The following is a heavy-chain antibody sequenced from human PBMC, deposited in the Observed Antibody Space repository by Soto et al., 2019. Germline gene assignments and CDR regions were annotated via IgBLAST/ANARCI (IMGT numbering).Heavy chain of an antibody. J-gene: IGHJ4*02. CDR3: AKDLRPDGRYDLDY. V-gene: IGHV3-23*01. CDR1: GFIFRTYA. D-gene: IGHD1-26*01. Sequence: EMQLLESGGGLAQPGGSLRLSCAASGFIFRTYAMNWVRQAPGKGLEWVSVTVGDGSSSDYADSVRGRFTISRDNSKNTLYLQMNNLRAEDTAVYYCAKDLRPDGRYDLDYWGQGTLVTVSS. CDR2: TVGDGSSS.